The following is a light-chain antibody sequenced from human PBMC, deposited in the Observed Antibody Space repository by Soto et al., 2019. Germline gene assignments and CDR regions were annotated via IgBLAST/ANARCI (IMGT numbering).Light chain of an antibody. J-gene: IGLJ1*01. CDR2: LGD. Sequence: SPGQTVTISCSGSTSNIGTFYVYWYQHLPGTAPKLLIYLGDQRASGVSDRFSGSKSGTSASLAINGLRSDDEADYYCAAWDDNMNAYVFGSGTKVTVL. CDR1: TSNIGTFY. V-gene: IGLV1-47*02. CDR3: AAWDDNMNAYV.